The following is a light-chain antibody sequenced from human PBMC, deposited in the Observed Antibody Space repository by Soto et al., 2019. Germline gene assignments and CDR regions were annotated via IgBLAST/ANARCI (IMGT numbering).Light chain of an antibody. V-gene: IGKV1-39*01. Sequence: DIQMTQSPSSLSASVGDRVTITCRASQSISSYLNWYQQKPGKAPKLLIYAASSLLSGVPSRFSGSGSGTDFTLTISSLQPEDFATYYCQQSYITRTFGQGTKLEIK. CDR3: QQSYITRT. CDR1: QSISSY. CDR2: AAS. J-gene: IGKJ2*02.